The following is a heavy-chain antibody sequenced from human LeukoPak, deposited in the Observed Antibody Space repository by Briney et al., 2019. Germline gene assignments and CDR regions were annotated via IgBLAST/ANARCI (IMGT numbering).Heavy chain of an antibody. J-gene: IGHJ5*02. V-gene: IGHV4-31*03. CDR2: IYYSGST. D-gene: IGHD6-13*01. Sequence: PSETLSLTCTVSGGSISSGGYYWRWIRQHPGKGLEWIGYIYYSGSTYYNPSRKSRVTISVDTSKNQFSLKLSSVTAADTAVYYCARGGIAAAGTGWFGPWGQGTLVTVSS. CDR3: ARGGIAAAGTGWFGP. CDR1: GGSISSGGYY.